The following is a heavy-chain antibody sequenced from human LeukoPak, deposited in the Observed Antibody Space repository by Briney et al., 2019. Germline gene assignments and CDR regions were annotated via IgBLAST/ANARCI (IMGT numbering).Heavy chain of an antibody. CDR2: MNPNSLNT. Sequence: GSVKASCRASGYTFTSYDINGVRQATGKGLDWLGWMNPNSLNTDYAQTFQGRVTNTRITSISTAYMELSSLRSEDTVVYYCARVLRTYKLRFWERMPEFHGDWGQGTLVTVSS. V-gene: IGHV1-8*03. J-gene: IGHJ4*02. D-gene: IGHD3-3*01. CDR1: GYTFTSYD. CDR3: ARVLRTYKLRFWERMPEFHGD.